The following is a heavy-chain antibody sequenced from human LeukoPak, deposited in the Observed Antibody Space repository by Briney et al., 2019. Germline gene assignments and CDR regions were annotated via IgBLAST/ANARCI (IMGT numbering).Heavy chain of an antibody. D-gene: IGHD3-22*01. CDR3: ARDLEDSSPFGAFDM. Sequence: GGSLRLSCAASGFTFSNYGVHWVRQVPGKGLEWVAAIWFDGIKKYYADSVKGRLTISRDNSKNTLYLQVNSPRAEDTAVYYCARDLEDSSPFGAFDMWGQGTMVTVSS. V-gene: IGHV3-33*01. J-gene: IGHJ3*02. CDR1: GFTFSNYG. CDR2: IWFDGIKK.